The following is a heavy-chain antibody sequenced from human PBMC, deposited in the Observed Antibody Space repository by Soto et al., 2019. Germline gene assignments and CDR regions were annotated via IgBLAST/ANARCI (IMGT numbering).Heavy chain of an antibody. Sequence: LSLTCAVSGYSISSGYYWTWIRQPPGKGLEWVGSIYHSGTSYYNPSLKSRVTISIDTSKNQFSLNLTSVTAADTAVYYCARSLFSSSWYAGSWGQGSLVTVSS. CDR3: ARSLFSSSWYAGS. J-gene: IGHJ5*02. V-gene: IGHV4-38-2*01. D-gene: IGHD6-13*01. CDR1: GYSISSGYY. CDR2: IYHSGTS.